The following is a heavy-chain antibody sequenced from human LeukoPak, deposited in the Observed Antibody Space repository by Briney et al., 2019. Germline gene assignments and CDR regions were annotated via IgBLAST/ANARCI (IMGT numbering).Heavy chain of an antibody. V-gene: IGHV4-61*02. CDR1: GGSISSGSYY. Sequence: SQTLSLTCTVSGGSISSGSYYWSWIRQPAGKGLEWIGRIYTSGSTDYNPSLKSRVTISVDTSKNQFSLKLSSVTAADTAVYYCAREGYCSSTSCYTPGANYYYYYMDVWGKGTTVTVSS. CDR3: AREGYCSSTSCYTPGANYYYYYMDV. J-gene: IGHJ6*03. D-gene: IGHD2-2*02. CDR2: IYTSGST.